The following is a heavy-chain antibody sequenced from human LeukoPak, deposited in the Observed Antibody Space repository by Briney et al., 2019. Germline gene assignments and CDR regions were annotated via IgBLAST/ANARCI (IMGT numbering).Heavy chain of an antibody. Sequence: GGSLRLSCAASGFSFSYYAMHWVRQAPGKGLEWVAVISNNGTNKYYADSVKGRFTISRDNSKNTLYLQMNSLRAEDTAVYYCARSTGYCSGGTCYSDFDYWGQGALVTVSS. CDR1: GFSFSYYA. CDR2: ISNNGTNK. D-gene: IGHD2-15*01. V-gene: IGHV3-30*01. J-gene: IGHJ4*02. CDR3: ARSTGYCSGGTCYSDFDY.